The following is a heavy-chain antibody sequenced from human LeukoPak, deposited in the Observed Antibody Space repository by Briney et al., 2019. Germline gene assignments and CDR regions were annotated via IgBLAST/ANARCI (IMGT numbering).Heavy chain of an antibody. CDR2: FSAAGT. CDR3: AKDRVRDNGWDIDY. Sequence: PGGSLRLSCVGSGFTFRNYAMNWVRQAPGKGLEWVSGFSAAGTYYADSVKGRFTTSRDDSKNTIDLQMNSLTAEDTGVYYCAKDRVRDNGWDIDYWGQGTLVTVSS. CDR1: GFTFRNYA. J-gene: IGHJ4*02. D-gene: IGHD6-19*01. V-gene: IGHV3-23*01.